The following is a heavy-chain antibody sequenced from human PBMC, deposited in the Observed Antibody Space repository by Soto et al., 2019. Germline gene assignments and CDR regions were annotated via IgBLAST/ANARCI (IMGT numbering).Heavy chain of an antibody. CDR3: ARDIAPAPSNWFDP. V-gene: IGHV3-11*05. CDR2: ISSSSSYT. CDR1: GFTFSDYY. J-gene: IGHJ5*02. Sequence: QVQLVESGGGLVKPGGSLRLSCAASGFTFSDYYMSWIRQAPGKGLEWVSYISSSSSYTNYADSVKGRFTISRDNAKNSLYLQMNSLRAEDTAVYYCARDIAPAPSNWFDPWGQGTLVTVSS. D-gene: IGHD6-13*01.